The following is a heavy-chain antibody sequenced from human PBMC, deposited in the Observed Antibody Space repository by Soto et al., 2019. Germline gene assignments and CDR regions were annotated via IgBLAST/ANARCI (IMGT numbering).Heavy chain of an antibody. CDR3: ARRVNYGSGRPYYYYYMDV. Sequence: SETLSLTCTVSGGSISSSSYYWGWIRQPPGKGLEWIGSIYYSGSTYYNPSLKSRVTISVDTSKNQFSLMLSSVTAADTAVYYCARRVNYGSGRPYYYYYMDVWGKGTTVTVSS. CDR2: IYYSGST. CDR1: GGSISSSSYY. D-gene: IGHD3-10*01. J-gene: IGHJ6*03. V-gene: IGHV4-39*01.